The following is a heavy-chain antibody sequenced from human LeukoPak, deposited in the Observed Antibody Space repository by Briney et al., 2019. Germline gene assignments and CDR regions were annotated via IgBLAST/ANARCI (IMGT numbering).Heavy chain of an antibody. D-gene: IGHD3-10*01. CDR1: GFTFTSSA. CDR2: IVVGSGNT. CDR3: AAVGTMVRGVIIPQDY. Sequence: SVKVSFKASGFTFTSSAVQWVRQARGQRLEWIGWIVVGSGNTNYAQKFQERVTITRDMSTSTAYMELSSLRSEDTAVYYCAAVGTMVRGVIIPQDYWGQGTLVTVSS. J-gene: IGHJ4*02. V-gene: IGHV1-58*01.